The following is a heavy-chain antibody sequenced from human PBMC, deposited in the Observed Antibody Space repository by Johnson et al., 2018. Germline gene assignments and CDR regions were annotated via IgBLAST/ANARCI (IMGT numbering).Heavy chain of an antibody. V-gene: IGHV1-69*12. Sequence: QVQLVQSGAEVKKPGSSVKVSCKASGGTFSSSAINWVRQAPGQGLEWMGGIVPIIGTPNYAQKLQGRVTITADESTSTAFMELSNLGSDDTAGYYCAAYRGGYYRLQRGGFYFDYWGQGTLVIVSS. J-gene: IGHJ4*02. CDR2: IVPIIGTP. CDR1: GGTFSSSA. D-gene: IGHD1-26*01. CDR3: AAYRGGYYRLQRGGFYFDY.